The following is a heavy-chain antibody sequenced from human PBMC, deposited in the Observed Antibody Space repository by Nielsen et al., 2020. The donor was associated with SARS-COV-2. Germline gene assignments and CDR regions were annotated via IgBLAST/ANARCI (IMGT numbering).Heavy chain of an antibody. J-gene: IGHJ6*03. Sequence: ASVKVSCKASGYTFTSYAMHWVRQAPGQRLEWMGWINAGNGNTKYSQKFQGRVTITRDTSASTAYMELRSLRSDDTAVYYCASGERGPYYMDVWGKGTTVTVSS. CDR2: INAGNGNT. D-gene: IGHD1-26*01. CDR3: ASGERGPYYMDV. CDR1: GYTFTSYA. V-gene: IGHV1-3*01.